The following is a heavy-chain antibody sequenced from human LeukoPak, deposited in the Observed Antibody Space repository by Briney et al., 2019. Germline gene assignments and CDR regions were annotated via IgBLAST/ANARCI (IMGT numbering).Heavy chain of an antibody. J-gene: IGHJ4*02. CDR2: ISYDGSNK. D-gene: IGHD6-13*01. V-gene: IGHV3-30-3*01. CDR3: ARDRSSSWVFDY. Sequence: GGSLRLSCAASGFTFSSYAMHWVRQAPGKGLEWVAVISYDGSNKYYADSVKGRFTISRDNSKNTLYLQMNSLRAEDTAVYYCARDRSSSWVFDYWGQGTRVTVSS. CDR1: GFTFSSYA.